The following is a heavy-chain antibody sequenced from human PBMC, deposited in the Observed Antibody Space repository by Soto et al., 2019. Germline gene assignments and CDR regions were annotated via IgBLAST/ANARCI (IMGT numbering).Heavy chain of an antibody. D-gene: IGHD2-2*01. V-gene: IGHV3-21*01. CDR1: GFTFSSYS. CDR3: ARAVVVPTASKKFDY. J-gene: IGHJ4*02. Sequence: LRLSCAASGFTFSSYSMNWVRQAPGKGLEWVSSISSSSTYIYYADSVKGRFTISRDNAKNSLYLQMNSLRAEDTAVYYCARAVVVPTASKKFDYCGQGTLVTVSS. CDR2: ISSSSTYI.